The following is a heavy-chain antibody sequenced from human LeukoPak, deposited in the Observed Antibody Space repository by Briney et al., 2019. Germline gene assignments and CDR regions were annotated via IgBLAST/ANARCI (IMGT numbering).Heavy chain of an antibody. D-gene: IGHD1-14*01. V-gene: IGHV1-18*01. CDR2: ISAYNGNT. Sequence: GASVKVSCKASGYTFTSYGISWVRQAPGQGLEWMGWISAYNGNTNYAQKLQGRVTMTTDTSTSTAYMELRSLRSDDTAVYYCARVVGSAKNHHIRNRFDPWGQGTLVTVSS. CDR1: GYTFTSYG. CDR3: ARVVGSAKNHHIRNRFDP. J-gene: IGHJ5*02.